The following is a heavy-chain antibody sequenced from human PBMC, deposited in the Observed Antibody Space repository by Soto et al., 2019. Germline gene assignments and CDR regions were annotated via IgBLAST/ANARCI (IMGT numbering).Heavy chain of an antibody. CDR3: ARVPGYSIGDL. J-gene: IGHJ2*01. CDR2: INAGNGNT. D-gene: IGHD2-21*01. Sequence: QVQLVQSGAEVKKPGASVKVSCKASGYTFTSYAMHWVRQAPGQRLEWMGWINAGNGNTKYSQKFQGRVAITRDTSASTAYMELSSLRSEDTAVYYCARVPGYSIGDLWGRGTLVTVSS. V-gene: IGHV1-3*01. CDR1: GYTFTSYA.